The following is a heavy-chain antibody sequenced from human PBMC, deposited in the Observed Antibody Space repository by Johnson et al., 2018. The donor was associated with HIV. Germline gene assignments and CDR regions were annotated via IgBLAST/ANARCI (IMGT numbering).Heavy chain of an antibody. CDR3: TTSVGATLRGAFDI. D-gene: IGHD1-26*01. J-gene: IGHJ3*02. CDR1: GFTFSNAW. V-gene: IGHV3-15*01. CDR2: IKSKRDGGAI. Sequence: VQLVESGGGLVKPGGSLRLSCAASGFTFSNAWMSWVRQAPGRVLEWVGRIKSKRDGGAIDYAAPVKGRFTISRDDTKATLYLQMNSLKTEDTAVYYCTTSVGATLRGAFDIWGQGTMVTVSS.